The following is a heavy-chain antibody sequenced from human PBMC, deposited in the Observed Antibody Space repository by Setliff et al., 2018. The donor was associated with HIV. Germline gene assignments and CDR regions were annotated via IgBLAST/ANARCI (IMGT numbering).Heavy chain of an antibody. CDR3: ARDQIAATFDY. CDR1: GFTFSTYQ. V-gene: IGHV3-7*01. Sequence: SCAASGFTFSTYQMSWVRQAPGKGLEWAAKITQDGSDKYYVDSVKGRFTISRDNAQNSVHLQMNSLRAEDTAVYYCARDQIAATFDYWGQGTLVTVSS. CDR2: ITQDGSDK. J-gene: IGHJ4*02. D-gene: IGHD6-13*01.